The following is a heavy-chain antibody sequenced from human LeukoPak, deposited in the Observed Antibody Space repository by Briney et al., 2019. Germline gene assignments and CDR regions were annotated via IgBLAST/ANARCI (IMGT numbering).Heavy chain of an antibody. CDR3: ARDYRSGAPDYLDS. Sequence: GGSLRLSCVASGFTFNAYDIHWVRQAPGKGLEWVAVISSRGDNKIYADSVKGRFTIPRDNSKNTLYLEMNSLRVDDTAVYWCARDYRSGAPDYLDSWGQGTLVTVSS. CDR2: ISSRGDNK. CDR1: GFTFNAYD. V-gene: IGHV3-30-3*01. D-gene: IGHD1-14*01. J-gene: IGHJ4*02.